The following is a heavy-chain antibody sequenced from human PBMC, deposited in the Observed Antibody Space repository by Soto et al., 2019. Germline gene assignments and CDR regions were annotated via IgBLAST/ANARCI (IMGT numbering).Heavy chain of an antibody. CDR1: GFTFRNHA. V-gene: IGHV3-33*01. CDR2: IWYDGSNK. CDR3: ARDGQQPAPYSLDV. Sequence: QVQLVESGGGVVQPGTSLRLSCTTSGFTFRNHAMHWVRQAPGKGLEWVAQIWYDGSNKYYADSVKGRFTISRDNSRNMVYVQMNSLRVEDTAVYYCARDGQQPAPYSLDVWGQRTSVTVSS. J-gene: IGHJ6*02. D-gene: IGHD6-13*01.